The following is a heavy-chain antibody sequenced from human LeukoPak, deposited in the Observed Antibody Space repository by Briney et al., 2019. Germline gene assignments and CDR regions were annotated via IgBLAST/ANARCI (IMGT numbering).Heavy chain of an antibody. J-gene: IGHJ5*02. CDR3: ARVRLVAAGTEEGVWFDL. V-gene: IGHV5-51*01. Sequence: GESLKIFCKGSGYSFTSNWIGWVRQMPGKGLEWMGIIYPEVSDTRYSPSFQGQVTISADKSISTAYLQWSSLKASDTAMYYCARVRLVAAGTEEGVWFDLWGQGTLVTVSS. CDR1: GYSFTSNW. CDR2: IYPEVSDT. D-gene: IGHD6-13*01.